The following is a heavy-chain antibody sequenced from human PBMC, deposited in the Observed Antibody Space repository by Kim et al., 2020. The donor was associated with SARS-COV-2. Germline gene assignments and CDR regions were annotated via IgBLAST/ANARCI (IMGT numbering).Heavy chain of an antibody. J-gene: IGHJ4*02. V-gene: IGHV3-48*03. D-gene: IGHD6-19*01. CDR2: ISSSGSTI. Sequence: GGSLRLSCAASGFTFSSYEMNWVRKAPGKGLEWVSYISSSGSTIYYADSVKGRFTISRDNAKNALYLQMNSLRAEDTAVYYCARDQQWLGPPLDYWGQGTLVTVSS. CDR1: GFTFSSYE. CDR3: ARDQQWLGPPLDY.